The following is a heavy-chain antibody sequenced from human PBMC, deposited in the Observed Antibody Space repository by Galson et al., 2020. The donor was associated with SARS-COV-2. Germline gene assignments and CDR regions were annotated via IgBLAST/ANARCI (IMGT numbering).Heavy chain of an antibody. Sequence: SETLSLTCTVSGGSISSGSYYWSWIRQPAGKGLEWIGRIYTSGSTNYNPSLKSRVTISVDTSKNQFSLKLSSVTAADTAVYYCAREPHLKAVAGSFDYWGQGTLVTVSS. CDR1: GGSISSGSYY. CDR3: AREPHLKAVAGSFDY. D-gene: IGHD6-19*01. CDR2: IYTSGST. J-gene: IGHJ4*02. V-gene: IGHV4-61*02.